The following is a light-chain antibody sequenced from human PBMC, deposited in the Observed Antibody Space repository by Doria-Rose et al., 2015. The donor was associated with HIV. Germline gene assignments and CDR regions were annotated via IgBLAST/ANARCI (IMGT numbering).Light chain of an antibody. V-gene: IGKV2D-29*02. CDR1: QSLVNSDGTTY. Sequence: EIVLTRSPLSLSVTPGQPASISCRSSQSLVNSDGTTYLYWYLQKPGQSPQLLIYEVSNRFSGVPDRFSGSGSGTDFTLKISRVEPEDFGVYYCMQTILLPFTFGPGTTVDIK. J-gene: IGKJ3*01. CDR3: MQTILLPFT. CDR2: EVS.